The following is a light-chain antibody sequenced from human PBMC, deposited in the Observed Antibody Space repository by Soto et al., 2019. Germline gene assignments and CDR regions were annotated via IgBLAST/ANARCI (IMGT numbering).Light chain of an antibody. CDR3: QQSSNWLT. Sequence: ELVLTQSPATLSLSPGERATLSCRASQTVSSYLAWYQQKPGQAPRLLVYDASNRATGIPARFSGSGSGTDFTLTISSLEPEDFAVYYCQQSSNWLTFGGGTKVDIK. V-gene: IGKV3-11*01. CDR2: DAS. CDR1: QTVSSY. J-gene: IGKJ4*01.